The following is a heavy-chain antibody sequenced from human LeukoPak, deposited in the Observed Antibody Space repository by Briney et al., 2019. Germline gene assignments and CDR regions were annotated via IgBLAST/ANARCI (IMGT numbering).Heavy chain of an antibody. CDR3: ARARGIHGSGSYYEYFQH. CDR2: INAGNGNT. CDR1: GYTFTSYA. V-gene: IGHV1-3*01. J-gene: IGHJ1*01. Sequence: GASVKVSCKASGYTFTSYAMHWVRQAPGQRLEWTGWINAGNGNTKYSQKFQGRVTITRDTSASTAYMELSSLRSEDTAVYYCARARGIHGSGSYYEYFQHWGQGTLVTVSS. D-gene: IGHD3-10*01.